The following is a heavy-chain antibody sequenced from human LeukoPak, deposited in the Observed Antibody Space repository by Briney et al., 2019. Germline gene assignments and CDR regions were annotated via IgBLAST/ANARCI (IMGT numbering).Heavy chain of an antibody. V-gene: IGHV4-34*01. CDR3: ARFRGFWFDP. Sequence: SETLSLTCAVYGESFSGYYWSWIRQPPGKGLEWIGEINHSGSTNYSPSLKSRVSISLDTSKNQFSLKLNSVTAADTAVYYCARFRGFWFDPWGQGTLVTVSS. J-gene: IGHJ5*02. CDR2: INHSGST. CDR1: GESFSGYY.